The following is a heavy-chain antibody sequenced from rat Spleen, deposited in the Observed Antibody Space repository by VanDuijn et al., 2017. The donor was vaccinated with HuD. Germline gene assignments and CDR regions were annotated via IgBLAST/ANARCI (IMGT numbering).Heavy chain of an antibody. Sequence: EVQLVESGGGLVQPGRSLKLSCAASGFTFSDYYMAWVRQAPKKGLEWVASISYEGSGTYYGDSVKGLFTISRDNAKSTLYLQMNSLRSEDTATYYCTRHDPPFAYWGQGTLVTVSS. J-gene: IGHJ3*01. D-gene: IGHD1-4*01. CDR1: GFTFSDYY. V-gene: IGHV5-22*01. CDR2: ISYEGSGT. CDR3: TRHDPPFAY.